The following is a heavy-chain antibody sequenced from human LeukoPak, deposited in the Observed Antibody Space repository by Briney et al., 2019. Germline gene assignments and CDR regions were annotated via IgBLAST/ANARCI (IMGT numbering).Heavy chain of an antibody. D-gene: IGHD5-12*01. V-gene: IGHV3-23*01. CDR3: AKGGYTSHYDY. CDR1: GFTFSSYA. J-gene: IGHJ4*02. CDR2: IRATAGTT. Sequence: GGSLRLSCAASGFTFSSYAMTWVRQAPGKGLQWVSTIRATAGTTYYTDSVKGRFTISRDNSKNTVFLQMNSLRAEDTAVYYCAKGGYTSHYDYWGLGILVTISS.